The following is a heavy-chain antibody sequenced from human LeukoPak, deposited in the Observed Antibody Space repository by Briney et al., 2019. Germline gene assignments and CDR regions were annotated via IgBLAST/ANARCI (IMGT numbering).Heavy chain of an antibody. CDR1: GFTFSSYS. CDR2: ISSSSSYI. D-gene: IGHD3-22*01. Sequence: GESLRLSCAASGFTFSSYSMNWVRQAPGKGLEWVSSISSSSSYIYYADSVKGRFTISRDNAKNSLYLQMNSLRAEDTAVYYCARDYQDYDSSGYYRGDAFDIWGQGTMVTVSS. CDR3: ARDYQDYDSSGYYRGDAFDI. V-gene: IGHV3-21*01. J-gene: IGHJ3*02.